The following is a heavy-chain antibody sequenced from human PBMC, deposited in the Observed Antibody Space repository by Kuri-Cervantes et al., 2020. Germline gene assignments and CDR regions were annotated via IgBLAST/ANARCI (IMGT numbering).Heavy chain of an antibody. CDR1: GGSVSSGSYY. CDR2: IYYSGST. D-gene: IGHD2-8*02. V-gene: IGHV4-61*01. Sequence: SETLSLTCTVSGGSVSSGSYYWSWIRQPPGKGLEWIGYIYYSGSTNYNPSLKSRVTISVDTSKNQFSLKLNSVTAADTAIYYCASVTGTGFPDYWGQGARVTVSS. J-gene: IGHJ4*02. CDR3: ASVTGTGFPDY.